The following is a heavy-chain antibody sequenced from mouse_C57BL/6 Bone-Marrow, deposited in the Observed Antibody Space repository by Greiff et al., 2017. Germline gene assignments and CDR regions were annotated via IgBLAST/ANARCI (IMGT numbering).Heavy chain of an antibody. V-gene: IGHV14-4*01. J-gene: IGHJ3*01. CDR1: GFNIKDDY. D-gene: IGHD1-1*01. Sequence: EVQLQQSGAELVRPGASVKLSCTASGFNIKDDYMHWVKPRPEQGLEWIGWIDPENGDTEYASKFQGKATITADTSSNTAYLQLSSLTSEDTAVYYCTTSVVEGYWGQGTLVTVSA. CDR3: TTSVVEGY. CDR2: IDPENGDT.